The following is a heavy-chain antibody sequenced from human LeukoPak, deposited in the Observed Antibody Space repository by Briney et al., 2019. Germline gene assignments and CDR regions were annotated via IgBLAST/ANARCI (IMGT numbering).Heavy chain of an antibody. J-gene: IGHJ4*02. V-gene: IGHV3-48*03. D-gene: IGHD6-6*01. CDR1: GFTFSSYE. CDR3: ARSYSSSRGTFDY. CDR2: ISSSGSGI. Sequence: GGSLRLSCAASGFTFSSYEMNWVRQAPGKGLEWVSFISSSGSGIYYVDSVKGRFTISRDNAKNSLYLQMNSLRAEDTAVYYCARSYSSSRGTFDYWGQGTLVTVSS.